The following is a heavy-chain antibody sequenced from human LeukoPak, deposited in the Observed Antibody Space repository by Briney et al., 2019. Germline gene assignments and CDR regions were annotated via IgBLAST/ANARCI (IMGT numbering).Heavy chain of an antibody. D-gene: IGHD4-23*01. Sequence: GASVKVSCKASGYTFTSYSMNWVRQAPGHGLEWMGWINPNSGGTNYAQKFQGRVTMTRDTSISTAYMELSRVRSDDTAVYYCARVYYGGNSRVFDYWGQGTLVTVSS. CDR2: INPNSGGT. V-gene: IGHV1-2*02. CDR3: ARVYYGGNSRVFDY. CDR1: GYTFTSYS. J-gene: IGHJ4*02.